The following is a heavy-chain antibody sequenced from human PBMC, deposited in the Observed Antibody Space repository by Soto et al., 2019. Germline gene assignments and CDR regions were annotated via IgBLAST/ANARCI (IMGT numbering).Heavy chain of an antibody. Sequence: QVQLQESGPGLVKPSQTLSLTCTVSGGSISSGGYYWSWIRQHPGKGLEWIGYIYYSGSTYYNPSLKSRVTISVDTSKNQFSLKLSSVTAADTAVHYCARDGVKHCIACGMDVWGQGTTVTVSS. CDR3: ARDGVKHCIACGMDV. D-gene: IGHD2-21*01. CDR1: GGSISSGGYY. V-gene: IGHV4-31*03. J-gene: IGHJ6*02. CDR2: IYYSGST.